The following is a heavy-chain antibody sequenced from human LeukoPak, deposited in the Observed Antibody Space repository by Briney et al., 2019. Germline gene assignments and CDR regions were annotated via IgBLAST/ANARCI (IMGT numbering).Heavy chain of an antibody. D-gene: IGHD3-10*01. CDR2: INHSGST. V-gene: IGHV4-34*01. CDR1: GGSFSAYY. J-gene: IGHJ4*02. Sequence: SETLSLTCAVYGGSFSAYYWSWIRQPPGKGLERIGEINHSGSTNYNPSLKSRVTISVDTSKNQFSLKLSSVTAADTAVYYCARGFGERPVDYWGQGTLVTVSS. CDR3: ARGFGERPVDY.